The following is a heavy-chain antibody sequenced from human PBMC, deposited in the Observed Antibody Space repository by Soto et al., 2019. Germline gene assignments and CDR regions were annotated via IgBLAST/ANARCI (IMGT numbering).Heavy chain of an antibody. CDR2: IYYSGST. J-gene: IGHJ4*02. CDR1: GGSISSSSYY. CDR3: AILEGLATISYYFDF. Sequence: SETLSLTCTVSGGSISSSSYYWGWIRQPPGKGLEWIGSIYYSGSTYYNPSLKSRVTISVDTSKNQFSLKLNSVTAADSAVYFCAILEGLATISYYFDFWGPGALVTVSS. V-gene: IGHV4-39*01. D-gene: IGHD3-9*01.